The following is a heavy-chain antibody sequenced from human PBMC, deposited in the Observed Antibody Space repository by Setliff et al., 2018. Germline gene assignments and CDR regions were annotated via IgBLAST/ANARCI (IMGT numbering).Heavy chain of an antibody. J-gene: IGHJ6*03. CDR1: GGSFSSYG. CDR3: AREGVDTRSSTDYRYYMDV. D-gene: IGHD5-18*01. Sequence: SVKVSCKASGGSFSSYGITWVRQAPGQGLEWMGGTIPMFGTTNYAQKFQGRVTIITHESTSTAYMELSSLRSEDTAVYYCAREGVDTRSSTDYRYYMDVWGKGTTVTVSS. V-gene: IGHV1-69*05. CDR2: TIPMFGTT.